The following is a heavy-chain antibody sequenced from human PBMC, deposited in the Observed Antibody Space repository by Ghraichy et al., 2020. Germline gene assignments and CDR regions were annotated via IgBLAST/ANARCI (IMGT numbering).Heavy chain of an antibody. CDR1: GDFMSDYY. CDR2: IFYSGST. V-gene: IGHV4-59*01. D-gene: IGHD2-2*01. J-gene: IGHJ6*02. CDR3: ARDGCSSTTCSSDYYYGMDA. Sequence: SETLSLTCTVSGDFMSDYYWTWIRQPPGKGLEWIGYIFYSGSTNYNPSLKSRLTISLDKSKMQFSLRLSPVTAADTAVYYCARDGCSSTTCSSDYYYGMDAWGQGIPVTVSS.